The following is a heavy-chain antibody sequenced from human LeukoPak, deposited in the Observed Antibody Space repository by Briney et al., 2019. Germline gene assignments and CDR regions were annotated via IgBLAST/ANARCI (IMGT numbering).Heavy chain of an antibody. V-gene: IGHV3-23*01. Sequence: GGSLRLSCAASGFTFSSYGMSWVRQAPGKGLEWVSAISGSGGSTYYADSVKGRFTISRDNAKNSLYLQMNSLRAEDTAVYYCARDRSTVTTWVDYWGQGTLVTVSS. D-gene: IGHD4-17*01. J-gene: IGHJ4*02. CDR3: ARDRSTVTTWVDY. CDR1: GFTFSSYG. CDR2: ISGSGGST.